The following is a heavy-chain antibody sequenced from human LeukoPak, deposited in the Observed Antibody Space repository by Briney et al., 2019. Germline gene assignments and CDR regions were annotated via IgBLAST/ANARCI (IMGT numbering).Heavy chain of an antibody. D-gene: IGHD6-19*01. CDR3: ARNIAVAGRGDYMDV. Sequence: SETLSLTCTVSGGSISIYYWSWIRQPPGKGLEWIGYIYYSGSTNYNPSLKSRVTISVDTSKNQFSLKLSSVTAADTAVYYCARNIAVAGRGDYMDVWGKGTTVTISS. V-gene: IGHV4-59*01. J-gene: IGHJ6*03. CDR1: GGSISIYY. CDR2: IYYSGST.